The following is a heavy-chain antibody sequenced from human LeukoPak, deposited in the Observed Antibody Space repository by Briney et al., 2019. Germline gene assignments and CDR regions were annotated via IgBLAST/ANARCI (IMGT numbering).Heavy chain of an antibody. CDR1: GGSISSYY. J-gene: IGHJ6*03. CDR2: IYYSGST. CDR3: ASALSDGSGVGYYYMDV. D-gene: IGHD3-10*01. Sequence: PSETLSLTCTVSGGSISSYYWSWIRQPPGKGLEWIGYIYYSGSTNYNPSLKSRVTISVDTSKNQFSLKLSSVTAADTAVYYCASALSDGSGVGYYYMDVWGKGTTVTVSS. V-gene: IGHV4-59*01.